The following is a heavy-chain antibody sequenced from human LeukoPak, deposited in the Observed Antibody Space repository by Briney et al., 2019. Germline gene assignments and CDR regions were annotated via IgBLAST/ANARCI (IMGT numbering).Heavy chain of an antibody. CDR3: ASSSGYLSWFDP. CDR1: GGSISSGGYY. V-gene: IGHV4-31*03. CDR2: IYYSGST. Sequence: SETLSLTRTVSGGSISSGGYYWSWIRQHPGKGLEWIGYIYYSGSTYYNPSLKSRVTISVDTSKNQFSLKLSSVTAADTAVYYCASSSGYLSWFDPWGLGTLVTVSS. D-gene: IGHD3-22*01. J-gene: IGHJ5*02.